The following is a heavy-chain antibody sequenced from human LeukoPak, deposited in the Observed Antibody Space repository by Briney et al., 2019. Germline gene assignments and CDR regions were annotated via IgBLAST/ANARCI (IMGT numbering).Heavy chain of an antibody. Sequence: SGGSLRLSCSASGFTFSSYAMHWVRQAPGKGLEWVAVISYDGSNKYYADSVKGRFTISRDNSKNTLYLQMNSLRAEDTAVYYCARNQWSPGTAYGMDVWGQGTTVTVSS. CDR1: GFTFSSYA. D-gene: IGHD1-14*01. V-gene: IGHV3-30-3*01. J-gene: IGHJ6*02. CDR2: ISYDGSNK. CDR3: ARNQWSPGTAYGMDV.